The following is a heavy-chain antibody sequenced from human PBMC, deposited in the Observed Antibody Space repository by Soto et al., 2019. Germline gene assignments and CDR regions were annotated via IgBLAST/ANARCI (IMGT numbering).Heavy chain of an antibody. CDR2: ISSSSSYI. Sequence: EVQLVDSGGGLVKPGGSLRLSCAASEFTFSSYSMNWVRQAHGKGLVWISSISSSSSYIYYADSVKGSFTISSDNANNSLYLQMNRLRAEDTAVYYCARTGGYCSGGSCGGPCYMDVWGKGTTVTVSS. CDR1: EFTFSSYS. J-gene: IGHJ6*03. D-gene: IGHD2-15*01. V-gene: IGHV3-21*01. CDR3: ARTGGYCSGGSCGGPCYMDV.